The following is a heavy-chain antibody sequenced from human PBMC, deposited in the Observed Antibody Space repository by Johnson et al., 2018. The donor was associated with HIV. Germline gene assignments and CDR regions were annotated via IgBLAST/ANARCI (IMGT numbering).Heavy chain of an antibody. CDR3: AKDLGESEKNGWASDYYDFVRGYPGQEARGEVGSFDI. J-gene: IGHJ3*02. V-gene: IGHV3-30*18. D-gene: IGHD3-3*01. CDR2: ISSDGNVK. Sequence: QVQLVESGGGVVQPGRSLRLSCAASGFTFSTYAMDWVRQAPGKGLEWVAGISSDGNVKYSADYVKCRFTVSRDNSKNMLYLQVNSLRSEDSALYYCAKDLGESEKNGWASDYYDFVRGYPGQEARGEVGSFDIWGQGTMVTVSS. CDR1: GFTFSTYA.